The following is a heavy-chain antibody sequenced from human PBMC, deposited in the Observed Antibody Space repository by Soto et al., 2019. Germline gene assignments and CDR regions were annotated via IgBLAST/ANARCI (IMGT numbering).Heavy chain of an antibody. CDR2: IYWDDDK. J-gene: IGHJ3*02. CDR3: AHRYYDFWSGYYTAAFDI. CDR1: GFSLSTSGVG. Sequence: QITLKESGPTLVKPTQPLTLTCTFSGFSLSTSGVGVGWIRQPPGKALEWLALIYWDDDKRYSPSLKSRLTITKDTSKNQVVLTMTNMDPVDTATYYCAHRYYDFWSGYYTAAFDIWGQGTMVTVSS. V-gene: IGHV2-5*02. D-gene: IGHD3-3*01.